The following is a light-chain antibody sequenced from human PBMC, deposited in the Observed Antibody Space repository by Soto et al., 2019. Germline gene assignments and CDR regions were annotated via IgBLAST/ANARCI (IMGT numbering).Light chain of an antibody. V-gene: IGKV1-9*01. CDR1: QGSSSY. Sequence: DIQLTQSPSFLSASVGDRVTITCRASQGSSSYLAWYQQKPGNAPKLLIYAASTLQSGVPSRFSGSGSGTELTLTISSLQPEDFATYYCQQLNTYPVTFGQGTRLEIK. CDR3: QQLNTYPVT. CDR2: AAS. J-gene: IGKJ5*01.